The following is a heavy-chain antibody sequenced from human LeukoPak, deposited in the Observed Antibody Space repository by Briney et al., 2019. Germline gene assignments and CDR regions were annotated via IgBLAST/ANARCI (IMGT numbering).Heavy chain of an antibody. J-gene: IGHJ4*02. CDR1: GFTFTSYA. V-gene: IGHV3-23*01. CDR3: AKEYSSGSFDY. Sequence: QPGGSLRLSCAASGFTFTSYAMSWVRQAPGKGREWVSAISGSGGSTYYADSVKGRFTISRDNSKNTLYMQMNSRRAEDTAVYCCAKEYSSGSFDYWGQGTLVTVSS. D-gene: IGHD5-18*01. CDR2: ISGSGGST.